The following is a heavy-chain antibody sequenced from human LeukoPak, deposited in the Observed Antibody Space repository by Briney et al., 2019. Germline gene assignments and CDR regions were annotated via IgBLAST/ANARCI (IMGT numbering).Heavy chain of an antibody. CDR1: GFTFNNYH. CDR2: VSGSGGAT. Sequence: PGGPLRLFCAASGFTFNNYHMSWVPEAPGMGLEWLSYVSGSGGATCYADSVKGRFTNSRDNSKNTVYLQMGSLRAEDTAVYYCAKHRGGTYKYYMDVWGNGTTVTVSS. J-gene: IGHJ6*03. CDR3: AKHRGGTYKYYMDV. V-gene: IGHV3-23*01. D-gene: IGHD1-1*01.